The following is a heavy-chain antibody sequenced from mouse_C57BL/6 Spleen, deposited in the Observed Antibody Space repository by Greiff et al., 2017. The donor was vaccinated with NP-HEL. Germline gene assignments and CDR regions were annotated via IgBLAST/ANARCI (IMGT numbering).Heavy chain of an antibody. Sequence: VKLMESGAELAKPGASVKLSCKASGYTFTSYWMHWVKQRPGQGLEWIGYINPSSGYTKYNQKFKDKATLTADKSSSTAYMQLSSLTYEDSAVYYCARETTVPLRAMDYWGQGTSVTVSS. J-gene: IGHJ4*01. CDR3: ARETTVPLRAMDY. CDR2: INPSSGYT. V-gene: IGHV1-7*01. CDR1: GYTFTSYW. D-gene: IGHD1-1*01.